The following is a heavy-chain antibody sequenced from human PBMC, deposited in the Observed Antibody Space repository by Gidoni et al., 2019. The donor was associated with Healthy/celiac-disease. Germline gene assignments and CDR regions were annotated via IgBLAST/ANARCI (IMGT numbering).Heavy chain of an antibody. J-gene: IGHJ6*02. CDR2: IKSKTDGGTT. CDR1: GFTFGNAW. D-gene: IGHD6-19*01. Sequence: EVQLVESGGGLVKPGGSLRLSCADSGFTFGNAWMSGVRQAPGKGLEWVGRIKSKTDGGTTDYAAPVKGRFTISRDDSKNTLYLQMNSLKTEDTAVYYCTTVVGWYEDYYYGMDVWGQGTTVTVSS. V-gene: IGHV3-15*01. CDR3: TTVVGWYEDYYYGMDV.